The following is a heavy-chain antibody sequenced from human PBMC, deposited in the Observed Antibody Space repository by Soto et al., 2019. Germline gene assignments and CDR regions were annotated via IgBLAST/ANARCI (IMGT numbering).Heavy chain of an antibody. J-gene: IGHJ3*02. CDR2: ISGSGGST. V-gene: IGHV3-23*01. CDR1: GFTFSSYA. Sequence: GGSLRLSCAASGFTFSSYAMSWVRQAPGKGLEWVSAISGSGGSTYYADSVKCRFTISRDNSKNTLYLQMNSLRAEDTAVYYCAKVGYAASGAFDIWRQGTMVTVSS. D-gene: IGHD5-12*01. CDR3: AKVGYAASGAFDI.